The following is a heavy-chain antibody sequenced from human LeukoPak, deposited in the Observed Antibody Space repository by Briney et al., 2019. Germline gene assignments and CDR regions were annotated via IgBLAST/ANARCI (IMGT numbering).Heavy chain of an antibody. V-gene: IGHV4-59*12. CDR2: IYYSGST. CDR1: GGSISSYY. Sequence: KSSETLSLTCTVSGGSISSYYWSWIRQPPGKGLEWIGYIYYSGSTNYNPSLKSRVTISVDTSKNQFSLKLSSVTAADTAVYYCARDLVGKYPEDAFDIWGQGTMVTVSS. D-gene: IGHD1-26*01. CDR3: ARDLVGKYPEDAFDI. J-gene: IGHJ3*02.